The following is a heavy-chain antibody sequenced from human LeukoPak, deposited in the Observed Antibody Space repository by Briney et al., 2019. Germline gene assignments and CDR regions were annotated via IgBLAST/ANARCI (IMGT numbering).Heavy chain of an antibody. CDR2: ISSSGSTI. D-gene: IGHD6-13*01. CDR3: ARWAAAVPFDP. CDR1: GFTFSDYY. J-gene: IGHJ5*02. Sequence: GGSLRLSCAASGFTFSDYYMSWIRQAPGKGLEWVSYISSSGSTIYYADSVKGRFTISRDNAKNSLYLQMNSLRAEDTAVYCCARWAAAVPFDPWGQGTLVTVSS. V-gene: IGHV3-11*01.